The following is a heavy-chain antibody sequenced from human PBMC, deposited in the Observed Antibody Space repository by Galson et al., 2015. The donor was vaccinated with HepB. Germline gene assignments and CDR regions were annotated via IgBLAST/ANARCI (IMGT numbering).Heavy chain of an antibody. J-gene: IGHJ3*02. Sequence: SEPLSLTCTVSGGSVSSGSYYWSWIRQPPGKGLEWIGYIYYSGSTNYNPSLKSRVTISVDTSKNQFSLKLSSVTAADTAVYYCASGNSPGDAFDIWGQGTMVTVSS. CDR3: ASGNSPGDAFDI. D-gene: IGHD4-23*01. CDR2: IYYSGST. V-gene: IGHV4-61*01. CDR1: GGSVSSGSYY.